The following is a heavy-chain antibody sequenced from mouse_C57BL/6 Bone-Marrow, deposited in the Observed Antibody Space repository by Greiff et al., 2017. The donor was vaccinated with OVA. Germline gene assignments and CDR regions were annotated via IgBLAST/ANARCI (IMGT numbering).Heavy chain of an antibody. CDR1: GFTFSSYA. CDR3: FYYDYDGDV. V-gene: IGHV5-4*03. D-gene: IGHD2-4*01. Sequence: EVMLVESGGGLVKPGGSLKLSCAASGFTFSSYAMSWVRQTPEKRLEWVATISDGGSYTYYPDNVKGRFTISRDNAKNNLYLQMSHLKSEDTAMYYCFYYDYDGDVWGTGTTVTVSS. J-gene: IGHJ1*03. CDR2: ISDGGSYT.